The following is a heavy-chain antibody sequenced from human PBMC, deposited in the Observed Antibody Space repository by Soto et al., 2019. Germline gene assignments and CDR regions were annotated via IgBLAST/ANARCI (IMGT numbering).Heavy chain of an antibody. CDR1: GFTVSSKY. Sequence: EVQLVESGGGLVQPGGSLRLSCAVSGFTVSSKYMSWVRQAPGKGLEWVSLINSGGSISYADSVKGRFTISRDNSENTLYLQMSSRGVNDTGVYYSTGDDVPCSGGSCYGITMDIWGTGHTVTAS. D-gene: IGHD2-15*01. J-gene: IGHJ6*03. CDR2: INSGGSI. V-gene: IGHV3-66*01. CDR3: TGDDVPCSGGSCYGITMDI.